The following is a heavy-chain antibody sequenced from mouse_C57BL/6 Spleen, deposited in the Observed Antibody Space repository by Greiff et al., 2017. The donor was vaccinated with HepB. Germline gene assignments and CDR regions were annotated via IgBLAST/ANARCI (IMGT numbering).Heavy chain of an antibody. CDR1: GYTFTSYD. D-gene: IGHD1-1*01. J-gene: IGHJ4*01. CDR2: IYPRDGST. CDR3: ARGPNYYGRGYYAMDY. V-gene: IGHV1-85*01. Sequence: QVQLQQSGPELVKPGASVKLSCKASGYTFTSYDINWVKQRPGQGLEWIGWIYPRDGSTKYNEKFKGKATLTVDTSSSTAYMELHSLTSEDSAVYFCARGPNYYGRGYYAMDYWGQGTSVTVSS.